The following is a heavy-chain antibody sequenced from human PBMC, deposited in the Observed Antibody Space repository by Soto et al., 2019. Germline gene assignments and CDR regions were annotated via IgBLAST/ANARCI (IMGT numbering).Heavy chain of an antibody. CDR3: AHLLANPPYYFEY. J-gene: IGHJ4*02. D-gene: IGHD2-15*01. Sequence: SCPTLLNPPHTLTLTCTFSVFSLIPRGFGLGLIRQPPVKALEFLALIYWNDDKRYSTSLKSRLTITKDTSKNQVVLTMTNMDPVDTATYYCAHLLANPPYYFEYWGQGTLVTVSS. CDR1: VFSLIPRGFG. CDR2: IYWNDDK. V-gene: IGHV2-5*01.